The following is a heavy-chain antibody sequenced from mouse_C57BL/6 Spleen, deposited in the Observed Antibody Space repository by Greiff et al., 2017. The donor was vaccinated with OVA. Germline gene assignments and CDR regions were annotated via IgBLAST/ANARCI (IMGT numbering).Heavy chain of an antibody. Sequence: QVQLQQPGAELVRPGSSVKLSCKASGYTFTSYWMHWVKQRPIQGLEWIGNIDPSDGGTHYNQKFKDKATLTVDKSSSTAYMQLSSLTSEDSAVYYCAGSNYCNCWYFDDWGTGTTLTVSS. J-gene: IGHJ1*03. V-gene: IGHV1-52*01. D-gene: IGHD1-1*01. CDR1: GYTFTSYW. CDR2: IDPSDGGT. CDR3: AGSNYCNCWYFDD.